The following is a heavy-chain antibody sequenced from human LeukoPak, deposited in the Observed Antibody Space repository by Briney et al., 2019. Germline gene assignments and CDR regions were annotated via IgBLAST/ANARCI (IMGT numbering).Heavy chain of an antibody. CDR2: ISYDGSNK. V-gene: IGHV3-30*18. Sequence: PGGSLRLSCAASGFTFSSYGMHWVRQAPGKGLEWVAVISYDGSNKYYADSVKGRFTISRDNSKNTLYLQMSSLRAEDTAVYYCAKDHDFDYWGQGTLVTVSS. D-gene: IGHD3-3*01. CDR1: GFTFSSYG. J-gene: IGHJ4*02. CDR3: AKDHDFDY.